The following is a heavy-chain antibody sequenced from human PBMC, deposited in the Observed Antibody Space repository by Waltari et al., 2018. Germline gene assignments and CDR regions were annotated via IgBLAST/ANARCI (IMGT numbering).Heavy chain of an antibody. CDR3: ARDLNGSGRPFDY. J-gene: IGHJ4*02. Sequence: QVQLQESGPGLVKPSETRSLTCTVSGVSIRTYYRSWIRQPAGKGLEWIGRFYSSGNNNYSPSLKSRVTMSVDTSKNQFALKLTSVTAADTAVYYCARDLNGSGRPFDYWGQGTLVTVSS. CDR1: GVSIRTYY. V-gene: IGHV4-4*07. CDR2: FYSSGNN. D-gene: IGHD3-10*01.